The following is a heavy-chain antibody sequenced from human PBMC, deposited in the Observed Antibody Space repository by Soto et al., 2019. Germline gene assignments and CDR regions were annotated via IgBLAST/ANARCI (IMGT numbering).Heavy chain of an antibody. CDR1: GGSISSGGYY. V-gene: IGHV4-31*03. CDR2: IYYSGST. J-gene: IGHJ6*02. CDR3: ARDIQNYGMDV. Sequence: PSETLSLTCTVSGGSISSGGYYWSWIRQHPGKGLGWIGYIYYSGSTYYNPSLKSRVTISVDTSKNQFSLKLSSVTAADTAVYYCARDIQNYGMDVWGQGTTVTVSS.